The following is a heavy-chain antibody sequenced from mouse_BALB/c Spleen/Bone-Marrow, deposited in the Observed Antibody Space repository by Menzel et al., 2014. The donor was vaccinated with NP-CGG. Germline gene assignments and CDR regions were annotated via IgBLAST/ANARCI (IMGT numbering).Heavy chain of an antibody. CDR3: TRERDYDYACAMDY. D-gene: IGHD2-4*01. V-gene: IGHV14-3*02. CDR1: GLHIIDIH. J-gene: IGHJ4*01. CDR2: LVHSNGNN. Sequence: HQSGAAPVKPGASVTLSCRDSGLHIIDIHMHWLKQRLGMGLAWIGTLVHSNGNNKNDQKIQSKATITSDTSSNTAFMHLSSLTSEATAVYYGTRERDYDYACAMDYWGQGTSVTVSS.